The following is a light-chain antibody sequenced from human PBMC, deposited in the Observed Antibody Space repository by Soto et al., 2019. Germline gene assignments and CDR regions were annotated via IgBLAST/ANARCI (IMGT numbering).Light chain of an antibody. CDR3: QQSYSTPT. CDR2: AAS. Sequence: DILMTQSPSTLSGSVGDRATITCRASQTISSWLAWYQQKPGKAPKLLIYAASSLQSGVPSRFSGSGSGTDFTLTISSLQPEDFATYYCQQSYSTPTFGQGTRLEIK. CDR1: QTISSW. V-gene: IGKV1-39*01. J-gene: IGKJ5*01.